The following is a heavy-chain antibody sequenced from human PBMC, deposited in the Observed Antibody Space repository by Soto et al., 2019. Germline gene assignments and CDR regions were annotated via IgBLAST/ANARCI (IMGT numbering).Heavy chain of an antibody. CDR3: AGGIMVRGVIYWFDP. CDR2: IYYSGST. D-gene: IGHD3-10*01. CDR1: GGSISSYY. J-gene: IGHJ5*02. Sequence: SETLSLTCTVSGGSISSYYWSWIRQPPGKGLEWIGYIYYSGSTNYNPSLKSRVTISVDTSKNQFSLKLSSVTAADTAVYYCAGGIMVRGVIYWFDPWGQGTLVTVSS. V-gene: IGHV4-59*01.